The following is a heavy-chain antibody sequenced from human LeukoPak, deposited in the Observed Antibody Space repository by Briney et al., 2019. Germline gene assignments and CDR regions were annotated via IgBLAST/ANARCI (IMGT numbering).Heavy chain of an antibody. Sequence: SETLSLTCTVSGGSISSSSYYWGWIRQPPGKGLEWIGSIYYSGSTYYNPSLKSRVTISVDTSKNQFSLKLSSVTAADTAVYYCARGARNMITFGGVIDDYWGQGTLVTVSS. CDR1: GGSISSSSYY. CDR3: ARGARNMITFGGVIDDY. D-gene: IGHD3-16*01. J-gene: IGHJ4*02. CDR2: IYYSGST. V-gene: IGHV4-39*01.